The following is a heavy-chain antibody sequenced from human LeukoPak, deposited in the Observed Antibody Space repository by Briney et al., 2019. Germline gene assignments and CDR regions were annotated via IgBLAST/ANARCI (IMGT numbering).Heavy chain of an antibody. CDR3: ARVVHNHYDFWSGYYPYYFDY. D-gene: IGHD3-3*01. V-gene: IGHV4-59*01. CDR1: GGSISSYF. Sequence: SETLSLTCTVSGGSISSYFWSWIRQPPGKGLEWIGDINYSGSTDYNPSLKSRVTISVDTSKNQFSLKLSSVTAADTAVYYCARVVHNHYDFWSGYYPYYFDYWGQGTLVTVSS. J-gene: IGHJ4*02. CDR2: INYSGST.